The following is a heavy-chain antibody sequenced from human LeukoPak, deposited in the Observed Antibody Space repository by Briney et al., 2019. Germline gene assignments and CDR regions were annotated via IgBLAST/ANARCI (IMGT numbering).Heavy chain of an antibody. D-gene: IGHD3-22*01. CDR1: GGSISSDY. CDR2: IYYSGST. Sequence: SETLSLTCTVSGGSISSDYWSWIRQPPGKGLEWIGYIYYSGSTNYNPSLKSRLTISLDTSKNQFSLKLSSVTAADTAVYYCARFINYYDSSGYPQYYGMDVWGQGTTVTVSS. CDR3: ARFINYYDSSGYPQYYGMDV. J-gene: IGHJ6*02. V-gene: IGHV4-59*01.